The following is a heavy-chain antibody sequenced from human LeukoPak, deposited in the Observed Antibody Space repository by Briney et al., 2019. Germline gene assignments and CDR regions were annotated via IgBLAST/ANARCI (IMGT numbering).Heavy chain of an antibody. J-gene: IGHJ4*02. Sequence: RTSETLSLTCTVSGGSIRSSSYYWGWIRQPPGKGLEWIGSIYYSGSTYYNPSLKSRVTISVDTSKNQFSLKLSSVTAADTAVYYCARVRRPKLLWFGELLDYWGQGTLVTVSS. V-gene: IGHV4-39*01. CDR1: GGSIRSSSYY. CDR3: ARVRRPKLLWFGELLDY. D-gene: IGHD3-10*01. CDR2: IYYSGST.